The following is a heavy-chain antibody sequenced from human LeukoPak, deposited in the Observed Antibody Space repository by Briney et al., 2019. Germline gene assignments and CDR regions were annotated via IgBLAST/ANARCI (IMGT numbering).Heavy chain of an antibody. CDR1: GGTFSSYA. CDR3: ASVGVVVPAASNWFDP. J-gene: IGHJ5*02. Sequence: SVKVSCKASGGTFSSYAISWVRQAPGQGFEWMGRIIPIFGIANYAQKFQGRVTITADKSTSTAYMELSSLRSEDTAVYYCASVGVVVPAASNWFDPWGQGTLVTVSS. V-gene: IGHV1-69*04. CDR2: IIPIFGIA. D-gene: IGHD2-2*01.